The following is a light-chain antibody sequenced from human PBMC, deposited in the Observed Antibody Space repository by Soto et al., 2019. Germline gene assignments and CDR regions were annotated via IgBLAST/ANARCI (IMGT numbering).Light chain of an antibody. CDR1: ALPKQY. J-gene: IGLJ2*01. CDR2: KDS. V-gene: IGLV3-25*03. CDR3: QSADSSGTYEV. Sequence: SYELTQPPSVSVSPGQTARITCSGDALPKQYAYWYQQKPGQAPVLMIYKDSARPSGISERFSGSSSGTTVTLTISGVQAEDEADYYCQSADSSGTYEVFGGGTKLTVL.